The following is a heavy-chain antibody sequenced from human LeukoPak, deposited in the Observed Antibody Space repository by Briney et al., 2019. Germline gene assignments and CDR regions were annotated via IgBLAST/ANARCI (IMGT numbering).Heavy chain of an antibody. CDR1: GFTFSSHA. D-gene: IGHD3-9*01. V-gene: IGHV3-30-3*01. CDR3: VRDWDHFDFDS. J-gene: IGHJ5*01. CDR2: ISYDGSTI. Sequence: PGRSLRLSCAASGFTFSSHAMHWVRQAPGKGLEWVAFISYDGSTISFADSVKGRFTISRDNAKNTLYLQMRSLRAEDTAVYYCVRDWDHFDFDSWGQGTLVTVSS.